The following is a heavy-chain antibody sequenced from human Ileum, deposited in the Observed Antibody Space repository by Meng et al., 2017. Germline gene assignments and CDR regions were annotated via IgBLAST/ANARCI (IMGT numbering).Heavy chain of an antibody. Sequence: GESLKISCAASGFTFSSYAMSWVRQAPGKGLEWVSAISGSGGSTYYADSVKGRFTISRDNSKNTLYLQMNSLRAEDTAVYYCAKGPGIAAAGTRDDAFDIWGQGTMVTVSS. V-gene: IGHV3-23*01. CDR1: GFTFSSYA. CDR3: AKGPGIAAAGTRDDAFDI. D-gene: IGHD6-13*01. J-gene: IGHJ3*02. CDR2: ISGSGGST.